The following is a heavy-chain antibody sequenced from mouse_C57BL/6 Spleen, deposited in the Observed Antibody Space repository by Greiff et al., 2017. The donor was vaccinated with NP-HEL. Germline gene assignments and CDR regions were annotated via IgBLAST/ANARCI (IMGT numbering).Heavy chain of an antibody. CDR1: GFTFSSYG. J-gene: IGHJ4*01. Sequence: EVQRVESGGDLVKPGGSLKLSCAASGFTFSSYGMSWVRQTPDKRLEWVATISSGGSYTYYPDSVKGRFTISRDNAKNTLYLQMSSLKSEDTAMYYCARQGWTVVDYYAMDYWGQGTSVTVSS. CDR2: ISSGGSYT. CDR3: ARQGWTVVDYYAMDY. D-gene: IGHD1-1*01. V-gene: IGHV5-6*01.